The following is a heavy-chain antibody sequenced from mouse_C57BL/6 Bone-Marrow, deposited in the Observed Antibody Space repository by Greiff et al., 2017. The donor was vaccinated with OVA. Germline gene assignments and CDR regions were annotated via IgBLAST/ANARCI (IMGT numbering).Heavy chain of an antibody. V-gene: IGHV3-1*01. J-gene: IGHJ2*01. CDR3: ARGWVFFDY. CDR1: GYSITSGYD. CDR2: ISYSGST. D-gene: IGHD4-1*01. Sequence: EVKLVESGPGMVKPSQSLSLTCTVTGYSITSGYDWHWIRHFPGNNLEWMGYISYSGSTNYNPSLKSRISITHDTSKNHFFLKLNSVTTEDTATYYCARGWVFFDYWGQGTTLTVSS.